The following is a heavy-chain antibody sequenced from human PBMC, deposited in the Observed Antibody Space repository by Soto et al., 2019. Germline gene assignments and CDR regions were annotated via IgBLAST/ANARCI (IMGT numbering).Heavy chain of an antibody. J-gene: IGHJ4*02. CDR2: ISAYNGNT. D-gene: IGHD5-12*01. CDR3: ARFRDYSGYDSFDY. Sequence: ASVKVSCKASGYTFTSYGISWVRQAPGQGLEWMGWISAYNGNTNYAQKLQGRVTMTTDTSTSTAYMELRSLRSDDTAVYYCARFRDYSGYDSFDYWGQGTLVTVSS. CDR1: GYTFTSYG. V-gene: IGHV1-18*01.